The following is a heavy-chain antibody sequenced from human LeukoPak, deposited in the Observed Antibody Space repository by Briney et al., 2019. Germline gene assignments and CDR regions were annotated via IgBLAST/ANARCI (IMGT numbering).Heavy chain of an antibody. Sequence: GASVKVSCKASGYTFTCYYMHWVRQAPGQGLEWMGWINPNSGGTNYAQKFQGRVTMTRDTSISTAYMELSRLRSDDTAVYYCARDPGSIRYYYYMDVWGKGTTVTVS. CDR2: INPNSGGT. CDR3: ARDPGSIRYYYYMDV. CDR1: GYTFTCYY. D-gene: IGHD3-3*02. J-gene: IGHJ6*03. V-gene: IGHV1-2*02.